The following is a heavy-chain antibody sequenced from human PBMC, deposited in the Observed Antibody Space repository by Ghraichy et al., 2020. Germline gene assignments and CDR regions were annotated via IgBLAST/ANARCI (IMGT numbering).Heavy chain of an antibody. CDR3: AKDSFGELSPRYFDY. D-gene: IGHD3-10*01. V-gene: IGHV3-23*01. CDR1: GFTFSSYA. Sequence: GESLRLSCAASGFTFSSYAMSWVRQAPGKGLEWVSAISRSGGSTYYADSVKGRFTISRDNSKNTLYLQMNSLRAEDTAVYYCAKDSFGELSPRYFDYWGQGTLVTVSS. CDR2: ISRSGGST. J-gene: IGHJ4*02.